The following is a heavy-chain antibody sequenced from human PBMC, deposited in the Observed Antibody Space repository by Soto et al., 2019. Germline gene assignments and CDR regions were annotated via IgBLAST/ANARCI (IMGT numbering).Heavy chain of an antibody. CDR3: ARGPKDYYDKSGDYCLDY. J-gene: IGHJ4*02. V-gene: IGHV1-18*01. D-gene: IGHD3-22*01. Sequence: QVQLVQSGAEVKKPGASVMVSCKGSGYSFITYGMSWVRQAPGQGLEWVGWISTYNGNTKYVESLQGRVTMTTDTTTSTAYMELRSLRSDDRAVYYCARGPKDYYDKSGDYCLDYWGQGTLVTVSP. CDR2: ISTYNGNT. CDR1: GYSFITYG.